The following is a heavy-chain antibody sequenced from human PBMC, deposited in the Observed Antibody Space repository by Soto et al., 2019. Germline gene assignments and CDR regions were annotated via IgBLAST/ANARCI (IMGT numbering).Heavy chain of an antibody. Sequence: AGSLRLSCXAXGFTVSTYSMNWVRQAPGKGLEWVSYISSSSSTIFYTDSVKGRFTVSRDNAKNSLYLQMNSLRAEDTAVYYCPRPTYYYDSSGPPAYWGQGTLVTVSS. CDR1: GFTVSTYS. CDR2: ISSSSSTI. V-gene: IGHV3-48*01. D-gene: IGHD3-22*01. CDR3: PRPTYYYDSSGPPAY. J-gene: IGHJ4*02.